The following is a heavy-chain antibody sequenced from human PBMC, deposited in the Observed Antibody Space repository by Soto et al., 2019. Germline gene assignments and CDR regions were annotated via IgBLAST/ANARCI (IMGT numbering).Heavy chain of an antibody. D-gene: IGHD4-17*01. CDR3: ARDTYGDYGQVLDY. J-gene: IGHJ4*02. V-gene: IGHV3-7*01. Sequence: GSLRLSCEASGFTFSYYVMTWVRQAPGKGLEWVANIKEDGSQKYYVDSVKGRFTISRDNAKNSVYLQMNSLRAEDTAVYYCARDTYGDYGQVLDYWGQGTLVTVSS. CDR2: IKEDGSQK. CDR1: GFTFSYYV.